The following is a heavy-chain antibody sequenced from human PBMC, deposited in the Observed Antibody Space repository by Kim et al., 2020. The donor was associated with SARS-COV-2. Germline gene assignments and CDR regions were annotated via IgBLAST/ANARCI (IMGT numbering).Heavy chain of an antibody. CDR1: GFVFNTYG. CDR2: IWNDGSAQ. D-gene: IGHD1-1*01. V-gene: IGHV3-33*01. J-gene: IGHJ3*02. CDR3: ATGLYTGRAGFDAFNI. Sequence: GGSLRLSCVASGFVFNTYGMHWLRQAPGKGLEWVSDIWNDGSAQYYADSVKGRFTISRDASRNTLYLQMNSLRAEDTAVYYCATGLYTGRAGFDAFNILGQGTMVAVSS.